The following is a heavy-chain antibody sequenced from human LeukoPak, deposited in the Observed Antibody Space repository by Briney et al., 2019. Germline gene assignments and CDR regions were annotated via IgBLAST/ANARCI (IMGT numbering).Heavy chain of an antibody. CDR1: GFTFRNYD. V-gene: IGHV3-30*02. CDR2: IWSDESNR. D-gene: IGHD3-10*01. J-gene: IGHJ4*02. CDR3: AKSLSSRGVIIPKTSRYFDY. Sequence: SGGSLRLSCAASGFTFRNYDMHWVRQAPGKGLEWVAFIWSDESNRYYADSVKGRFTISRDNSKNMLYLQMNSLRAEDTAVYYCAKSLSSRGVIIPKTSRYFDYWGQGTLVTVSS.